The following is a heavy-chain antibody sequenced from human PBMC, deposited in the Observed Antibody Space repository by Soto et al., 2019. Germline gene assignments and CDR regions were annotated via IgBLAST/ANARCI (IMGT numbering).Heavy chain of an antibody. CDR1: GGSISSGGYY. CDR2: IYYSGST. J-gene: IGHJ5*02. Sequence: SETLSLTCTVSGGSISSGGYYWSWIRQHPGKGLEWIGYIYYSGSTYYNPSLKSRVTISVDTSKNQFSLKLSSVTAEDTAVYYCAKENQLGNNNWFDPWGQGTLVTVSS. CDR3: AKENQLGNNNWFDP. V-gene: IGHV4-31*03. D-gene: IGHD2-2*01.